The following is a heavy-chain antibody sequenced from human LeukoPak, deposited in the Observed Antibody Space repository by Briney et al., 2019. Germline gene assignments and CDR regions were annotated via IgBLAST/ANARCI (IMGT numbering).Heavy chain of an antibody. CDR3: ARVDASSSSWFDY. D-gene: IGHD6-13*01. CDR1: GFTFSSYW. J-gene: IGHJ4*02. CDR2: INSYGSST. Sequence: GGSLRLSCAASGFTFSSYWTHWVRQAPGKGLVWVSRINSYGSSTNYADSVKGRFTISRDNAKNTLYLQMNSLRAEDTAVYYCARVDASSSSWFDYWGQGTLVTVSS. V-gene: IGHV3-74*01.